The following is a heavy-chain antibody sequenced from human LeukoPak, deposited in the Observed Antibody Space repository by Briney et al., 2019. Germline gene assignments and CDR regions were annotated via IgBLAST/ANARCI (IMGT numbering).Heavy chain of an antibody. CDR2: IYYSGST. Sequence: SETLSLTCTVSGGSISSSSYYWGWIRQPPGKGLEWIGSIYYSGSTYYNPSLKSRVTISVDTSKNQFSLKLSSVTAADTAVYYCARDKGWNHNWFDPWGQGTLVTVSS. D-gene: IGHD1-1*01. V-gene: IGHV4-39*07. CDR3: ARDKGWNHNWFDP. J-gene: IGHJ5*02. CDR1: GGSISSSSYY.